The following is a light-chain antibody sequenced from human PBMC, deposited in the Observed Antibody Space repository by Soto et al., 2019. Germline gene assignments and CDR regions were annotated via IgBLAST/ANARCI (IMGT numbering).Light chain of an antibody. Sequence: ETVMTQSPAILSVSPGERATLSCRASQSVSSNLAWYQQKPGQAPRLLIYGASTRATGIPARFSGSGSGTEFTLTISSLQSEDFAVYYCQQYNNWRSYTFGGGTKVEIK. CDR1: QSVSSN. CDR3: QQYNNWRSYT. J-gene: IGKJ4*01. CDR2: GAS. V-gene: IGKV3-15*01.